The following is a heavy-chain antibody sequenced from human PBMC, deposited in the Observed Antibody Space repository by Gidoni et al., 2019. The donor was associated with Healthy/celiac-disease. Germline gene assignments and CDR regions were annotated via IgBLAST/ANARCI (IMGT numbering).Heavy chain of an antibody. CDR2: IYYSGST. Sequence: QVQLQESGPGLVKPSETLSLPCTVPGGSISSYYWSWIRQPPGKGLEWIGYIYYSGSTNYNPSLKSRVTISVDTSKNQFSLKLSSVTAADTAVYYCAGVRGPIDYWGQGTLVTVSS. J-gene: IGHJ4*02. V-gene: IGHV4-59*08. CDR1: GGSISSYY. CDR3: AGVRGPIDY. D-gene: IGHD3-10*01.